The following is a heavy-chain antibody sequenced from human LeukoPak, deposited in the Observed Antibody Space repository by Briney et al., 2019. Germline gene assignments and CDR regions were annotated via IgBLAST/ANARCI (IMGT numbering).Heavy chain of an antibody. V-gene: IGHV3-30*02. Sequence: GGSLRLSCAASGFTFNYYGFHWVRQAPGKGLQWVAFIRYDGSDKFYAESVKGRFTISRDNAENSLYLQMNSLRAEDTAVYYCARSSGWYHRGPDYYYYYMDVWGKGTTVTVS. J-gene: IGHJ6*03. CDR3: ARSSGWYHRGPDYYYYYMDV. D-gene: IGHD6-19*01. CDR2: IRYDGSDK. CDR1: GFTFNYYG.